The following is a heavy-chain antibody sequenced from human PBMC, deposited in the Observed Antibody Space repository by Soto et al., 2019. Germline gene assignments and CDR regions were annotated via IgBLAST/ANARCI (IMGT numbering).Heavy chain of an antibody. V-gene: IGHV4-39*01. CDR2: VHYSGNT. D-gene: IGHD5-18*01. Sequence: SETLSLTCSVSGDSISSGRFHWGWIRQPPGKGLEFIATVHYSGNTHYNPSLKSRVTIFVDTSKSQFSLKLSSVTAADTAVYYCARGASFGYSYGYIKDYWGQGTLVTVSS. CDR1: GDSISSGRFH. CDR3: ARGASFGYSYGYIKDY. J-gene: IGHJ4*02.